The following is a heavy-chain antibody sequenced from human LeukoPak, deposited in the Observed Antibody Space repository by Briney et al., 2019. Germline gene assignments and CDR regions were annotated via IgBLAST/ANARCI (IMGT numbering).Heavy chain of an antibody. D-gene: IGHD7-27*01. CDR2: ISGSGGNT. J-gene: IGHJ4*02. V-gene: IGHV3-23*01. CDR1: GFTFSSYG. Sequence: GGSLRLSCAASGFTFSSYGMSWVRQAPGKGLEWVSGISGSGGNTYYADSVKGRLTISRDNSKNTLNLQMNSLRAEDTAVYYCAKATGGYHLDYWGQGTLVTVSS. CDR3: AKATGGYHLDY.